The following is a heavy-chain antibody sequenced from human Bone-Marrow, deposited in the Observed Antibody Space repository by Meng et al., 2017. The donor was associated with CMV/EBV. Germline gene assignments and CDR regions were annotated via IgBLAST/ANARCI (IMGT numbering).Heavy chain of an antibody. J-gene: IGHJ4*02. V-gene: IGHV3-30-3*01. Sequence: SLKISCAASGFTFSSYALHWVRQAPGKGLEWVAVISYDGSNKYYADSVQGRFTISRDNSKNTLYLQMNSLRAEDTAVYYCTLFDYWGQGTLVTVSS. CDR3: TLFDY. CDR1: GFTFSSYA. CDR2: ISYDGSNK.